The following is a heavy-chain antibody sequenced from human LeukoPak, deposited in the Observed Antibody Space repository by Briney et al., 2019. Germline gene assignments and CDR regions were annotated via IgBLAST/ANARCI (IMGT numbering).Heavy chain of an antibody. V-gene: IGHV1-2*02. CDR2: INPNSGGT. CDR1: GYTFTGYY. D-gene: IGHD3-22*01. CDR3: VKARDFYDSSGYVRGFDF. Sequence: ASVKVSCKASGYTFTGYYMHWVRQAPGQGLEWMGWINPNSGGTNYAQKFQGRVTMTRDTSISTAYMELSRLRSDDTAVYYCVKARDFYDSSGYVRGFDFWGQGTLVTVSS. J-gene: IGHJ4*02.